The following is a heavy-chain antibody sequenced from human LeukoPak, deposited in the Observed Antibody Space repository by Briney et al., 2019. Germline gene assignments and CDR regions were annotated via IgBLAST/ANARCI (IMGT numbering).Heavy chain of an antibody. D-gene: IGHD6-19*01. V-gene: IGHV5-51*01. J-gene: IGHJ3*02. CDR1: GYSFANYW. Sequence: GESLKISCKGSGYSFANYWIGWVRQMPGKGLEWMGIFYPGDSSTKYSPSFQGQVTISADKSISTAYLQWSSLKASDTAMYYCARPVRESSGWYGAFDIWGQGTMVTVSS. CDR2: FYPGDSST. CDR3: ARPVRESSGWYGAFDI.